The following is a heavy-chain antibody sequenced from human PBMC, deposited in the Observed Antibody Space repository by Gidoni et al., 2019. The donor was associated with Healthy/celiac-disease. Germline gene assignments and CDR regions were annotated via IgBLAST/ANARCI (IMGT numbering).Heavy chain of an antibody. CDR3: AKVASPGIAVAGTTDAFDI. CDR1: GFTFDDYA. CDR2: ISWNSGSI. D-gene: IGHD6-19*01. V-gene: IGHV3-9*01. Sequence: EVQLVESGGGLVQPGRSLRLYCAASGFTFDDYAMHWVRQAPGKGLEWVSGISWNSGSIGYADSVKGRFTISRDNAKNSLYLQMNSLRAEDTALYYCAKVASPGIAVAGTTDAFDIWGQGTMVTVSS. J-gene: IGHJ3*02.